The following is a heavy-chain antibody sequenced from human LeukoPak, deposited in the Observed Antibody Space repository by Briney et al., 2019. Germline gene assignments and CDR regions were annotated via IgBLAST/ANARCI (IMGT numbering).Heavy chain of an antibody. V-gene: IGHV3-30-3*01. D-gene: IGHD3-22*01. CDR2: ISYDGSNK. Sequence: GGSLRLSCAASGFTFSSYAMHWVRQAPGKGLEWVAVISYDGSNKYYADSVKGRFTISRDNAKNSLYLQMNSLRAEDTAVYYCARVPYYYDSSGYPDDYWGQGTLVTVSS. J-gene: IGHJ4*02. CDR1: GFTFSSYA. CDR3: ARVPYYYDSSGYPDDY.